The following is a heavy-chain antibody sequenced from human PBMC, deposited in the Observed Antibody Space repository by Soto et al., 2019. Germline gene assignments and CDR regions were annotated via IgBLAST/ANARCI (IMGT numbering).Heavy chain of an antibody. Sequence: EVQLVESGGGLVQPGGSLSLSCAASGFDFSTYWMHWVRQAPGKGLVWVSRISGGGGTTYADSVEGRFTISRDNAKNILYLQMSSLTEEDTAMYYCIRASGVAGTGEYFWGQGTLVTVSS. CDR2: ISGGGGT. J-gene: IGHJ4*02. V-gene: IGHV3-74*03. D-gene: IGHD3-10*01. CDR1: GFDFSTYW. CDR3: IRASGVAGTGEYF.